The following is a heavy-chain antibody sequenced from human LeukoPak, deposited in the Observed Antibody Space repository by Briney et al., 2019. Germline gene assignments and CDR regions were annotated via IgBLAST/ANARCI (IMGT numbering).Heavy chain of an antibody. D-gene: IGHD5-18*01. Sequence: GASVKVSCKASGYTFTDYYMYWVRQAPGQGLEWMGRINPNSGGTNYAQKFQGRVTMTSDTSISTAYMELSSLRSDDTAVYYCARDRLPHYTAWIDYWGQGTLVTVSS. V-gene: IGHV1-2*06. J-gene: IGHJ4*02. CDR2: INPNSGGT. CDR3: ARDRLPHYTAWIDY. CDR1: GYTFTDYY.